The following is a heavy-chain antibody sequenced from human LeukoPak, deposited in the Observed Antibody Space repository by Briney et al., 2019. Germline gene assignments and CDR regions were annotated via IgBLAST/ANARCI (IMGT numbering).Heavy chain of an antibody. CDR3: ARVVSVDAFDI. J-gene: IGHJ3*02. CDR2: IYTTGTT. V-gene: IGHV4-4*07. CDR1: GXXISSYY. Sequence: SEXXSLTXTXXGXXISSYYXSWIRQPAGRGLEWIGRIYTTGTTNYNPSLKSRLTMSVDTSKNQFSLNLSSVTAADTAVYYCARVVSVDAFDIWGQGTMVTVSS. D-gene: IGHD5/OR15-5a*01.